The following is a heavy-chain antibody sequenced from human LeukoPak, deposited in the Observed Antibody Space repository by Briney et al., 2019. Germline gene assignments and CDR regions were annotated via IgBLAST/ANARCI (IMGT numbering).Heavy chain of an antibody. Sequence: PGGSLRLSCAASGFTFSDYYMRWIRQAPGKGLEWVSYISSSGSTIYYADSVKGRFTISRDNAKNSLYLQMNSLRAEDTAVYYCARDLDPIIAVAGKGAFDIWGQGTMVTVSS. D-gene: IGHD6-19*01. CDR1: GFTFSDYY. J-gene: IGHJ3*02. V-gene: IGHV3-11*04. CDR3: ARDLDPIIAVAGKGAFDI. CDR2: ISSSGSTI.